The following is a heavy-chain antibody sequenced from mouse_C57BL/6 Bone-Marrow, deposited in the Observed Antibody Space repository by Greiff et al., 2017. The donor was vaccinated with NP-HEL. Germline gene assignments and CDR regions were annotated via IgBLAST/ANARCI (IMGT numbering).Heavy chain of an antibody. CDR1: GIDFSRYW. V-gene: IGHV4-1*01. CDR3: ARLYYDFTWFAY. Sequence: EVKLMESGGGLVQPGGSLKLSCAASGIDFSRYWMSWVRRAPGKGLEWIGEINPDSSTINYAPSLKDKFIISRDNAKNTLYLQMSKVRSEDTALYYCARLYYDFTWFAYWGQGTLVTVSA. CDR2: INPDSSTI. J-gene: IGHJ3*01. D-gene: IGHD2-4*01.